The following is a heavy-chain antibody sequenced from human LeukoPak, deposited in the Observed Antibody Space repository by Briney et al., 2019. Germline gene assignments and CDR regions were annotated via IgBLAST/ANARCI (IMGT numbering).Heavy chain of an antibody. CDR3: AVLVGAIHDAFDI. D-gene: IGHD1-26*01. CDR2: IYYSGST. Sequence: GSLRLSCAASGFTFSSYWMSWVRQPPGKGLEWIGSIYYSGSTYYNPSLKSRVTISVDTSKNQFSLKLSSVTAADTAVYYCAVLVGAIHDAFDIWGQGIMVTVSS. CDR1: GFTFSSYW. J-gene: IGHJ3*02. V-gene: IGHV4-39*01.